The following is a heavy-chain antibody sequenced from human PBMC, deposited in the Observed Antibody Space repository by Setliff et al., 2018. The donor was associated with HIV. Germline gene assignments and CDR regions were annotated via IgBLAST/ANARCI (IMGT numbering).Heavy chain of an antibody. Sequence: PSETLSLTCAVYGGPLSGHSWRWIRQPPGQGLEWIGEASYSGKTKYNPSLKSRVTISVDTSKNQFSLKVTSVTAADTAVYYCVTSSSWSSRLNFWGPGMLVTVSS. J-gene: IGHJ4*02. CDR2: ASYSGKT. V-gene: IGHV4-34*01. CDR3: VTSSSWSSRLNF. D-gene: IGHD2-2*01. CDR1: GGPLSGHS.